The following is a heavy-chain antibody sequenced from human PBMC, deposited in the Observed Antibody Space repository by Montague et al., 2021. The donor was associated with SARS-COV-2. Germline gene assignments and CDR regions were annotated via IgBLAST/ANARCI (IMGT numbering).Heavy chain of an antibody. CDR3: ARLGDGLVPSPILGLGPDYSYYYMDI. CDR1: GGPFSRYY. Sequence: SETLSLTCAVSGGPFSRYYWSWIRQPPGKGLEWIGEISQSGNTKYNPSLQSRVSTSLDTSRNQFSLTVSSATAADTALYYCARLGDGLVPSPILGLGPDYSYYYMDIWGKGTTVTASS. V-gene: IGHV4-34*01. D-gene: IGHD7-27*01. CDR2: ISQSGNT. J-gene: IGHJ6*03.